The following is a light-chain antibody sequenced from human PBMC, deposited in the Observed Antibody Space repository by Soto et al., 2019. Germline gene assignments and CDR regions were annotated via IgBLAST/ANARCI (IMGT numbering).Light chain of an antibody. Sequence: QSVLTQPRSVSGSPGQSVTISCTGTSSDVGGYNFVSWYQQHPGKAPKFMVYDVTKRPSGVPDRFSGSESGNTDSLTISGLQADDEADYYCGSYVGSYTSYVFGTGTKLTVL. J-gene: IGLJ1*01. CDR1: SSDVGGYNF. CDR3: GSYVGSYTSYV. CDR2: DVT. V-gene: IGLV2-11*01.